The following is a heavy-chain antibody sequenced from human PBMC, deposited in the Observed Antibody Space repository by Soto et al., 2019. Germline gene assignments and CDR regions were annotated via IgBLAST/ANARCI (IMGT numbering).Heavy chain of an antibody. CDR1: GFTFSSYA. Sequence: WGSLRLSCAASGFTFSSYAMSWVRQAPGKGLEWVSAISVSCGSTYYADSVKGRFTISRDNSKNTLYLQMNSLRAEDTTVYYCARDRQTDATAAGRMDAMDVWGQGTTLTVSS. V-gene: IGHV3-23*01. D-gene: IGHD6-13*01. J-gene: IGHJ6*02. CDR2: ISVSCGST. CDR3: ARDRQTDATAAGRMDAMDV.